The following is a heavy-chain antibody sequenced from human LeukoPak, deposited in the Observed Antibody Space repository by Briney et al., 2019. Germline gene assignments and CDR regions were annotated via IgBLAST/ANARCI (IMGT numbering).Heavy chain of an antibody. CDR2: IHYTGRT. CDR3: ARFRPSESRSGQVTSLDY. V-gene: IGHV4-59*01. D-gene: IGHD3-3*01. J-gene: IGHJ4*02. CDR1: DGSLSGYY. Sequence: KPSETLSLTCTVSDGSLSGYYWSWIRQPPGKGLELIAHIHYTGRTEYSPSLKSRATMSLDTSENRFSLNLISVTTADTAMYYCARFRPSESRSGQVTSLDYWGQGTLVTVSS.